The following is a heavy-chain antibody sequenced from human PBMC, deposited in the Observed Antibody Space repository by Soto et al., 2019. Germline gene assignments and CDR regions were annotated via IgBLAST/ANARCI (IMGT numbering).Heavy chain of an antibody. CDR1: GGSISSGGYS. CDR2: IYHSGST. J-gene: IGHJ4*02. CDR3: ARAIMAAPAAIDY. Sequence: SETLSLTCAVSGGSISSGGYSWSWIRQPPGKGLEWIGYIYHSGSTYYNPSLKSRVTISVDTTKKQFSLKVNSVTAADTAVYYCARAIMAAPAAIDYWGQGALVTVS. V-gene: IGHV4-30-2*01. D-gene: IGHD2-2*01.